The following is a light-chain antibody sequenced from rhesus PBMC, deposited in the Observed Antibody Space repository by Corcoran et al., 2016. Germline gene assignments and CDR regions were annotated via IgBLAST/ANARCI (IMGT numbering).Light chain of an antibody. V-gene: IGKV1-44*02. CDR2: AAS. CDR3: QQHNSHTYS. J-gene: IGKJ2*01. CDR1: QTISSY. Sequence: DIQMTQSPSSLSASVGDRVTITCRASQTISSYLAWYQQKPGKVPKLLIYAASSLESGVPSRFSGSGSGTEFTLTISSLQPEDCATYYCQQHNSHTYSFGQGTKVEIK.